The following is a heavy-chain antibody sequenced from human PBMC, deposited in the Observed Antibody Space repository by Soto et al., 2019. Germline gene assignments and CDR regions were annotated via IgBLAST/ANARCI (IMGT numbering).Heavy chain of an antibody. V-gene: IGHV3-30*03. CDR2: ISYDGSNK. Sequence: QVQLVESGGGVVQPGRSLRLSCAASGFTFSSYGMHWVRQAPGKGLQSVAVISYDGSNKYYADSVKGRFTISRDNSKNTLYLQMNSLRAEDTAVYYCVGGYYFGDYWGHGTLVTVSS. CDR3: VGGYYFGDY. J-gene: IGHJ4*01. CDR1: GFTFSSYG. D-gene: IGHD3-22*01.